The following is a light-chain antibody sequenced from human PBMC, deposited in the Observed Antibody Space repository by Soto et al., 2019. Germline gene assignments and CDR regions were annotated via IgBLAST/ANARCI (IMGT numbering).Light chain of an antibody. CDR3: EQDDNFRVT. CDR2: DAS. CDR1: QDLSNY. V-gene: IGKV1-33*01. Sequence: DIQMTQSPSSLSASVGDRVTITCQASQDLSNYLNWYQQKTGKAPQLLIYDASKLEAGVPSRFGGRGAGTDFTCTISGRQPEDIATYYCEQDDNFRVTFGQGTKVEVK. J-gene: IGKJ2*01.